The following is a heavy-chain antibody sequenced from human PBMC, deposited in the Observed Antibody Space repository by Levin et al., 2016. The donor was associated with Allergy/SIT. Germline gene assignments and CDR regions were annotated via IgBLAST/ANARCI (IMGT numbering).Heavy chain of an antibody. CDR3: AREEVDLVYGMDV. J-gene: IGHJ6*02. V-gene: IGHV3-48*03. CDR1: GFTFSSYE. Sequence: GGSLRLSCAASGFTFSSYEMNWVRQAPGKGLEWVSYISSSGSTIYYADSVKGRFTISRDNAKNSLYLQMNSLRAEDTAVYYCAREEVDLVYGMDVWGQGTTVTVSS. D-gene: IGHD5-12*01. CDR2: ISSSGSTI.